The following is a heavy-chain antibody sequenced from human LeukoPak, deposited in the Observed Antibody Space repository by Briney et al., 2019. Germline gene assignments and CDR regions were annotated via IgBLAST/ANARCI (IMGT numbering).Heavy chain of an antibody. V-gene: IGHV4-59*01. CDR2: INNNGST. Sequence: SETLSLTCTVSGGSISTYYWTWIRQPPGKGLEWIGYINNNGSTNYNPSLKSRVTISVDTSKNQFSLKLTSVTAADTAIYYCARKTRGNYYYYGLDVWGQGTTVTVSS. J-gene: IGHJ6*02. CDR3: ARKTRGNYYYYGLDV. D-gene: IGHD3-10*01. CDR1: GGSISTYY.